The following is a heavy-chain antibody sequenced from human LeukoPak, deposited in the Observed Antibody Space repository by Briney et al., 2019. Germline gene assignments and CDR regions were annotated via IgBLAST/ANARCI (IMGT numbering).Heavy chain of an antibody. CDR3: ARWVTRGVITDAFDI. CDR1: GFTFSSYE. J-gene: IGHJ3*02. Sequence: GGSLRLSCAASGFTFSSYEMNWARQAPGKGLEWVSYISSSGSTIYYADSVKGRFTISRDNAKNSLYLQMNSLRAEDTAVYYCARWVTRGVITDAFDIWGQGTMVTVSS. CDR2: ISSSGSTI. D-gene: IGHD3-10*01. V-gene: IGHV3-48*03.